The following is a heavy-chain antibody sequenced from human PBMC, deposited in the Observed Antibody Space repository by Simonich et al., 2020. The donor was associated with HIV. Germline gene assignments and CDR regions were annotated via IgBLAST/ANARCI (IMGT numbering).Heavy chain of an antibody. CDR1: GGSFSAYY. J-gene: IGHJ3*02. CDR2: IKHRGST. V-gene: IGHV4-34*01. Sequence: QVQLQQWGAGLLKPSETLSLTCAVYGGSFSAYYWSWIRQPPGKGLEWIGEIKHRGSTTEHASLKSRVTISVDSSKNQFSLKLSSVTAADAAVYYCARGSNPKERDHDSFDIWGQGTMVTVSS. D-gene: IGHD1-1*01. CDR3: ARGSNPKERDHDSFDI.